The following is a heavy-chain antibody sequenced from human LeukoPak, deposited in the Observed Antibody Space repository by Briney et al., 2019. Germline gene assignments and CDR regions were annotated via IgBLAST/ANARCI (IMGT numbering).Heavy chain of an antibody. D-gene: IGHD1-26*01. CDR1: GFTFSAYA. CDR3: ARGGDLGAFDY. V-gene: IGHV3-23*01. CDR2: ISGSGGST. Sequence: GGSLRLSCAASGFTFSAYAMSWVRQPPGKGLEWVSAISGSGGSTYYADSVKGRFTISRDNAKNTLYLQMNSLRAEDTAVYYCARGGDLGAFDYWGQGTLVAVSS. J-gene: IGHJ4*02.